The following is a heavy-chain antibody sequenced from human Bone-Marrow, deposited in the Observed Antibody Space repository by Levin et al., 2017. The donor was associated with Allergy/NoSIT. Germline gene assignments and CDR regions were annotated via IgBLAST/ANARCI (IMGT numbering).Heavy chain of an antibody. CDR2: FIPVVEIT. J-gene: IGHJ4*02. D-gene: IGHD3-16*01. V-gene: IGHV1-69*02. CDR3: APMIKGTDY. CDR1: GGIFSNYT. Sequence: ASVKVSCKASGGIFSNYTISWVRQAPGQGLEWLGRFIPVVEITNYPQKFKGRVTITVDRSTSTAYLELNNLTSEDTAVYYCAPMIKGTDYWGQGTLVTVSS.